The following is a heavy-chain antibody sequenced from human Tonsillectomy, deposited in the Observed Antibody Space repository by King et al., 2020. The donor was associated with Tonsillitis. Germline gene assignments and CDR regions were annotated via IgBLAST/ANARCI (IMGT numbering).Heavy chain of an antibody. D-gene: IGHD4-17*01. CDR1: GFTFSSYN. CDR2: IISSSTYI. CDR3: ARGTTTVTPLYYFDY. V-gene: IGHV3-21*01. J-gene: IGHJ4*02. Sequence: VQLVESGGGLVNPGGSLRLSCAASGFTFSSYNMNWVRQAPGMGLEWVSSIISSSTYINYADSLKGRFTISRDNAKNPLYLQMNSLRSEDTAVYYCARGTTTVTPLYYFDYWGQGTLVTVSS.